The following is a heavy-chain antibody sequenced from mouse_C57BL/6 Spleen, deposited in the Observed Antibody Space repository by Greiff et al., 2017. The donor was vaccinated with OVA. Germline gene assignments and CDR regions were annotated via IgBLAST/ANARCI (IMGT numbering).Heavy chain of an antibody. CDR2: IHPSDSDT. D-gene: IGHD1-1*01. CDR1: GYTFTSYW. J-gene: IGHJ4*01. V-gene: IGHV1-74*01. CDR3: AIDWAIVATGAMDY. Sequence: QVQLQQPGAELVKPGASVKVSCKASGYTFTSYWMPWVQQRPGQGLEWIGRIHPSDSDTNYNQKFKGKATLTVDKSTSTAYMQLSSLTSEDSAVYYCAIDWAIVATGAMDYWGQGTSVTVSS.